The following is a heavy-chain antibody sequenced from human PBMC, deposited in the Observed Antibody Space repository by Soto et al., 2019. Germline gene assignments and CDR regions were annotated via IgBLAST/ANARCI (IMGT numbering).Heavy chain of an antibody. D-gene: IGHD3-9*01. Sequence: SETLSLTCTVSGGSISSGGYYWSWIRQPPGKGLEWIGYIYYSGSTNYNPSLKSRLTISVDTSKNHFSLKLRSVTAADTAVYYCVREYYDILTGYSTFDYWGQGTLVPVSS. CDR3: VREYYDILTGYSTFDY. V-gene: IGHV4-61*03. CDR2: IYYSGST. J-gene: IGHJ4*02. CDR1: GGSISSGGYY.